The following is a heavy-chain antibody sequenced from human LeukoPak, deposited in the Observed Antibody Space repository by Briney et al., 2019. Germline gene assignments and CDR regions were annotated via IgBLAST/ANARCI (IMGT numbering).Heavy chain of an antibody. D-gene: IGHD6-19*01. CDR1: GITFTSSA. CDR2: ISSSSSYI. Sequence: GGSLRLSCAASGITFTSSAMSWVRQAPGRGLEWVSSISSSSSYIYYADSVKGRFTISRDNAKNSLYLQMNSLRAEDTAVYYCARDLELYSSGDHYWGQGTLVTVSS. CDR3: ARDLELYSSGDHY. J-gene: IGHJ4*02. V-gene: IGHV3-21*01.